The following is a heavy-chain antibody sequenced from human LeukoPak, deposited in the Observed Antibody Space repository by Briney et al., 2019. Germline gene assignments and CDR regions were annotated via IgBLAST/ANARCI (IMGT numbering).Heavy chain of an antibody. D-gene: IGHD3-10*01. V-gene: IGHV4-34*01. CDR1: GGSFSGYY. CDR3: ARGTDYGSGGYYRGYNWFDP. CDR2: INHSGST. Sequence: SETLSLTCAVYGGSFSGYYWSWIRQPPGKGLEWIGEINHSGSTNYNPSLKSRVTISVDTSKNQFSLKLSSVTAADTAVYYCARGTDYGSGGYYRGYNWFDPWGQGTLVTVSS. J-gene: IGHJ5*02.